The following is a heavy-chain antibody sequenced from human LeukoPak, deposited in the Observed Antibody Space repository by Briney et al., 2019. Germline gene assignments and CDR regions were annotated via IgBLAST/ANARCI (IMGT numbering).Heavy chain of an antibody. D-gene: IGHD4-17*01. V-gene: IGHV1-3*04. J-gene: IGHJ5*02. CDR3: ARERSAVTTSWFDP. Sequence: ASVKVSCTASGYTFTSYAMHWVRQAPGQRLEWMGWINTGNGNTKYSQKFQGRVTITRDTSASTAYMELSSLRSEDTAVYYCARERSAVTTSWFDPWGQGTLVTVSS. CDR1: GYTFTSYA. CDR2: INTGNGNT.